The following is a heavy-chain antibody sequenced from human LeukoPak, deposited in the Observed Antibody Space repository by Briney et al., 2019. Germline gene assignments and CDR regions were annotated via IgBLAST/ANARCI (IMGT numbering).Heavy chain of an antibody. V-gene: IGHV3-7*01. CDR2: IKQDGSEK. J-gene: IGHJ3*02. CDR1: GFTFSSYW. D-gene: IGHD6-19*01. Sequence: GGSLRLSCAASGFTFSSYWMSWVRQAPGKGLEWVANIKQDGSEKYYVDSVKGRFTISRDNAKNSLYLQMNSLRVEDTAVYYCARERSLYSSGWPDAFDIWGQGTMVTVSS. CDR3: ARERSLYSSGWPDAFDI.